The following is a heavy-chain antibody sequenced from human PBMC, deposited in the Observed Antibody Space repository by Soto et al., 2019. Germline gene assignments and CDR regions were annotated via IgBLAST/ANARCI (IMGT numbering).Heavy chain of an antibody. CDR3: ARDDCSGGSCYPPTGAFDI. CDR1: GYIFTTYA. D-gene: IGHD2-15*01. Sequence: QVQLVQSGAEEKKPGASVKVSCKASGYIFTTYAMHWVRQAPGQRLEWMGWINAVNGHTKYSQKFQGRVTIAGDTSASTAYMELSSLTSEATAVYYCARDDCSGGSCYPPTGAFDIWGQGTMVTVSS. J-gene: IGHJ3*02. V-gene: IGHV1-3*05. CDR2: INAVNGHT.